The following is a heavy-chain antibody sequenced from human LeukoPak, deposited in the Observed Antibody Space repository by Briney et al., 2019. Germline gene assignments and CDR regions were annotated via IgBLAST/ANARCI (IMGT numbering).Heavy chain of an antibody. CDR1: GFTFSSYA. D-gene: IGHD5-18*01. J-gene: IGHJ4*02. CDR3: AKGGRGYSYGSLDY. Sequence: GGSLRLSCAASGFTFSSYAMHWVRQAPGKGLEWVAVISYDGSNKYYADSVKGRFTISRDNYKNTLYLQMNSLRVEDSAVYYCAKGGRGYSYGSLDYWGQGTLVTVSP. V-gene: IGHV3-30-3*01. CDR2: ISYDGSNK.